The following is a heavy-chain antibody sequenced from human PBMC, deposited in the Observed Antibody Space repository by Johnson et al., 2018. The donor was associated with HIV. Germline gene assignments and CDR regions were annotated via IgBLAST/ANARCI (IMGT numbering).Heavy chain of an antibody. CDR3: ARDRPRGWLQSLGGFDI. V-gene: IGHV3-30-3*01. D-gene: IGHD5-24*01. J-gene: IGHJ3*02. CDR2: ISYHGSNK. CDR1: GFTFSRYA. Sequence: QVQLVESGGGVVQPGRSLRLSCAPSGFTFSRYAMHWVRQAPGKGLEWVAVISYHGSNKYYADSVKGRFTISRDNSKNTLYLQMNSLRAEDTAVYYCARDRPRGWLQSLGGFDIWGKGQWSPSLQ.